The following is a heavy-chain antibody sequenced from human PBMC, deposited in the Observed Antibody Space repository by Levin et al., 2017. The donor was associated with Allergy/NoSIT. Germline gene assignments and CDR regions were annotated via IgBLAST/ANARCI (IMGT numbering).Heavy chain of an antibody. CDR3: AREGAAAGVYYYGMDV. Sequence: GASVKVSCKASGGTFSSYAISWVRQAPGQGLEWMGRIIPILGIANYAQKFQGRVTITADKSTSTAYMELSSLRSEDTAVYYCAREGAAAGVYYYGMDVWGQGTTVTVSS. J-gene: IGHJ6*02. CDR1: GGTFSSYA. CDR2: IIPILGIA. D-gene: IGHD6-13*01. V-gene: IGHV1-69*04.